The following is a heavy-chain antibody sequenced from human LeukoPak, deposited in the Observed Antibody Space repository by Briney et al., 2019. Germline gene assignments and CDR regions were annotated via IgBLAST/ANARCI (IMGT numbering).Heavy chain of an antibody. D-gene: IGHD4-17*01. J-gene: IGHJ4*02. Sequence: PGRSLRLSCAASGFTFRGNGMHWVRQAPGKGLEWVAIIWYDGSNRYYADSVKGRFTISRDNSKNTLFLQMNSLTAEDTAVYYCARDQGTSVTAKVGGHFDYWGPGTLVTVSS. CDR3: ARDQGTSVTAKVGGHFDY. CDR2: IWYDGSNR. V-gene: IGHV3-33*01. CDR1: GFTFRGNG.